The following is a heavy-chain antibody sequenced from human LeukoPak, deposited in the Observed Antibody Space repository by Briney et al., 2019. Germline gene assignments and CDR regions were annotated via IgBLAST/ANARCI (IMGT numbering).Heavy chain of an antibody. CDR1: GFTFSRYE. J-gene: IGHJ3*01. Sequence: GGSLRLSCAASGFTFSRYEMNWVRQAPGKELEWVSYITSSGSPIFYADSVKGRFTVSRDNAKNSLYLQMNSLRAEDTAVYYCARALRLGATVWGQGTIVTAAS. CDR2: ITSSGSPI. CDR3: ARALRLGATV. V-gene: IGHV3-48*03. D-gene: IGHD3-16*01.